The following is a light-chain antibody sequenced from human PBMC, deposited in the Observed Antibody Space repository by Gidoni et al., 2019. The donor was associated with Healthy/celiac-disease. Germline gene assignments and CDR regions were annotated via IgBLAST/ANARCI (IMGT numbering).Light chain of an antibody. CDR3: QQSYSTPPLT. Sequence: ASVGDRVTITCRASQSISSYLNWYQQKPGKAPKLLSYAAARLQSGVPSRFSGSGSGTDFTLTISSLQPEDCATYYCQQSYSTPPLTFXGXTKVEIK. V-gene: IGKV1-39*01. CDR2: AAA. J-gene: IGKJ4*01. CDR1: QSISSY.